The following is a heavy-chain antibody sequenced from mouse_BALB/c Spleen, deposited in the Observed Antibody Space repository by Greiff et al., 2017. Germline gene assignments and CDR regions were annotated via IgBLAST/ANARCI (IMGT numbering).Heavy chain of an antibody. D-gene: IGHD2-4*01. CDR1: GFTFSSFG. CDR2: ISSGSSTI. Sequence: EVQVVESGGGLVQPGGSRKLSCAASGFTFSSFGMHWVRQAPEKGLEWVAYISSGSSTIYYADTVKGRFTISRDNPKNTLFLQMTSLRSEDTAMYYCARWLYDYDGYYYAMDYWGQGTSVTVSS. V-gene: IGHV5-17*02. CDR3: ARWLYDYDGYYYAMDY. J-gene: IGHJ4*01.